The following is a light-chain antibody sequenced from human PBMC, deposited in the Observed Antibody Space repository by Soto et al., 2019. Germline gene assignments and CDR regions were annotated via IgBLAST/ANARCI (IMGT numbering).Light chain of an antibody. CDR3: QQYNNWPPWT. J-gene: IGKJ1*01. CDR2: GAS. Sequence: EIVMTQSPATLSVSPGERATLSCRARQSVSSNLAWYQQKPGQAPRLLIYGASTRATGVPARFSGSGSGTEFPHTISSLQSEDFAVVYCQQYNNWPPWTFGQGTKVEIK. V-gene: IGKV3-15*01. CDR1: QSVSSN.